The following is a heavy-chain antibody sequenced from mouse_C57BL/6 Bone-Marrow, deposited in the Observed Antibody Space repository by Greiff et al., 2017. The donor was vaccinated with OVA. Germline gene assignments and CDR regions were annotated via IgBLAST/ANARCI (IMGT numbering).Heavy chain of an antibody. Sequence: QVQLQQPGAELVKPGASVKLSCKASGYTFTSYWMHWVKQRPGQGLEWIGMIHPNSGSTNYNEKFKSKATLTVDKSSSTAYMQLSSLTSEDSAVYYCARSLETAWFAYWGQGTLVTVSA. CDR3: ARSLETAWFAY. D-gene: IGHD3-2*01. CDR1: GYTFTSYW. V-gene: IGHV1-64*01. J-gene: IGHJ3*01. CDR2: IHPNSGST.